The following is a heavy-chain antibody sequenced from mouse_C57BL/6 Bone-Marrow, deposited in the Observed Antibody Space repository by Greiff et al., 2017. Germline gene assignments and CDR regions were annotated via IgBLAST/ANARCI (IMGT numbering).Heavy chain of an antibody. J-gene: IGHJ4*01. V-gene: IGHV1-55*01. D-gene: IGHD1-1*02. CDR3: AREGDYYDITYYAMGY. CDR2: IYPGSCST. Sequence: VQLQQPGAELVKPGASVKMFCKAFCYTFTSYWITRVKQRPGPGLEWIGDIYPGSCSTNYNEKFKGKATLTVDTSSSTAYMQLSSLTSEDSAVYYCAREGDYYDITYYAMGYWGQGASVTVSP. CDR1: CYTFTSYW.